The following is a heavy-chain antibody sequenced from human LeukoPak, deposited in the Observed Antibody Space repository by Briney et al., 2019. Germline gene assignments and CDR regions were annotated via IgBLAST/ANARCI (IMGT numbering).Heavy chain of an antibody. CDR2: IYYSEST. V-gene: IGHV4-39*07. CDR3: ARVRGSSCSSASCYSNPYYYYYYYMDV. CDR1: GGSISSSSYY. D-gene: IGHD2-2*01. J-gene: IGHJ6*03. Sequence: PSETLSLTCTVSGGSISSSSYYWGWIRQPPGKGLEWIGSIYYSESTYYNPSLKSRVTISVDTSKNQFSLKLSSVTAADTAVYYCARVRGSSCSSASCYSNPYYYYYYYMDVWGKGTTVTVSS.